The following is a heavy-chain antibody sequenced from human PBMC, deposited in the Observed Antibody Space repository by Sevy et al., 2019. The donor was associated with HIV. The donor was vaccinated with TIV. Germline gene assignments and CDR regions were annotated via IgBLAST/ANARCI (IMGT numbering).Heavy chain of an antibody. V-gene: IGHV1-8*01. CDR1: GYTFTSYD. D-gene: IGHD3-3*01. J-gene: IGHJ5*02. CDR2: MNPNSGNK. Sequence: ASVKVSCKDSGYTFTSYDINWVRQATGQGLEWMGWMNPNSGNKGYAQKFQGRVTMTRNTSISTAYMELSSLRSEDTAVYYCARALPPNDFWSGYQDWFDPWGQGTLVTVSS. CDR3: ARALPPNDFWSGYQDWFDP.